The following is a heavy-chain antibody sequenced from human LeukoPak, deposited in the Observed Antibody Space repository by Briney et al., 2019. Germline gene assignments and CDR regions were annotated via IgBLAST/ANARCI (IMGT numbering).Heavy chain of an antibody. Sequence: PSETLSLTCTVSGGSISSGDYYWSWIRQPPGKGLEWIGYIYYSGSTYYNPSLKSRVTISVDTSKNQFSLKLSSVTAADTAVYYCARCLDSGYDSGDAFDIWGQGTMVTVSS. V-gene: IGHV4-30-4*08. D-gene: IGHD5-12*01. CDR2: IYYSGST. J-gene: IGHJ3*02. CDR3: ARCLDSGYDSGDAFDI. CDR1: GGSISSGDYY.